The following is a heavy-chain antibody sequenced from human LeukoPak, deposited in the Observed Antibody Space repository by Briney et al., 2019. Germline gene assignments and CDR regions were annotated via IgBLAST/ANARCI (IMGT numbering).Heavy chain of an antibody. CDR2: LSGSGDDT. Sequence: GGSLLLSCASSGFTFSSYAMSWGRPAPGKGLEWVSGLSGSGDDTDYADSVKGRFTISRDNSKNTVYLQMNSLRAADTAVYSCAVQRGGDGYNTFDSWGQGTLVTVSS. D-gene: IGHD5-24*01. J-gene: IGHJ4*02. V-gene: IGHV3-23*01. CDR1: GFTFSSYA. CDR3: AVQRGGDGYNTFDS.